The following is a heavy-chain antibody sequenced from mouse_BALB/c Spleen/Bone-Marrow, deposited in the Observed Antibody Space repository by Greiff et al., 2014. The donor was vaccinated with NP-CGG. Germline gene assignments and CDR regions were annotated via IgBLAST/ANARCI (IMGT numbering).Heavy chain of an antibody. CDR1: GYAFTSYN. V-gene: IGHV1S135*01. J-gene: IGHJ2*01. CDR3: ARNLGYGYFDY. CDR2: IDPYNGGT. Sequence: VRLKESGPELVKPGASVKVSCKASGYAFTSYNMYWVKQSRGKSLEWIGYIDPYNGGTYYNQKFKGKATLTVDKSSSTAYMHLNSLTSEYSAVYYCARNLGYGYFDYWAQGTTLTVSS. D-gene: IGHD3-1*01.